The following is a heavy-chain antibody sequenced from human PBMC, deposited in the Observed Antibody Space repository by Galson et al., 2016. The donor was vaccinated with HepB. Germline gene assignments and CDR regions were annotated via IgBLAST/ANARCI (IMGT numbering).Heavy chain of an antibody. V-gene: IGHV4-4*02. J-gene: IGHJ4*02. CDR1: GGSISSGNW. CDR3: ARRAGSSWYSDY. Sequence: SETLSLTCAVSGGSISSGNWWCWVRQPPGKGLEWIAEIHHSGSTNYNPSLKSRVTISVDKNKNQFSLKLSSVNAEDTAVYYCARRAGSSWYSDYWGQGTLVTVSS. CDR2: IHHSGST. D-gene: IGHD6-13*01.